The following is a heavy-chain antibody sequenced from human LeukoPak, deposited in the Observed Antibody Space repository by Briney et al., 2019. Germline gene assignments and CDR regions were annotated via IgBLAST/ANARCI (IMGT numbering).Heavy chain of an antibody. J-gene: IGHJ5*02. Sequence: GRSLRLSCAASGFTFSSYEMNWVRQAPGKGLEWVSYISSSGSTIYYADSVKGRFTISRDNAKNSLYLQMNSLRAEDTAVYYCARNSGYDSTGWFDPWGQGTLVTVSS. CDR3: ARNSGYDSTGWFDP. V-gene: IGHV3-48*03. CDR2: ISSSGSTI. D-gene: IGHD5-12*01. CDR1: GFTFSSYE.